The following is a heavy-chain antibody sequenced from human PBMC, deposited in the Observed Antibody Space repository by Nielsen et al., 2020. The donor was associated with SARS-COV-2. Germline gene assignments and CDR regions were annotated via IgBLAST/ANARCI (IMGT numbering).Heavy chain of an antibody. V-gene: IGHV3-72*01. Sequence: GGSLRLSCAASGFTFSDHYMDWVRQAPGKGLEWVGRTRNKANSYTTEYAASVKGRFTISRDDSKNSLYLQMNSLKTEDTAVYYCARAVIAARPAHDAFDIWGQGTMVTVSS. CDR1: GFTFSDHY. CDR2: TRNKANSYTT. CDR3: ARAVIAARPAHDAFDI. J-gene: IGHJ3*02. D-gene: IGHD6-6*01.